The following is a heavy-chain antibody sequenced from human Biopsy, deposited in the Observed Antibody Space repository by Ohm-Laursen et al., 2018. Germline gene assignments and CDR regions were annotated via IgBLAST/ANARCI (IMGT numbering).Heavy chain of an antibody. CDR2: ISYSGST. CDR3: ARATNSTGWPYYGFYGMDV. D-gene: IGHD2/OR15-2a*01. Sequence: TESLIRIFSGGPIRSDYRIWARQTPAKGLEWIGYISYSGSTNYNPSLKSRVTISVDTFKNQFSLRLNSVTAADTAVYYCARATNSTGWPYYGFYGMDVWGQGTTVTVSS. CDR1: GGPIRSDY. J-gene: IGHJ6*02. V-gene: IGHV4-59*01.